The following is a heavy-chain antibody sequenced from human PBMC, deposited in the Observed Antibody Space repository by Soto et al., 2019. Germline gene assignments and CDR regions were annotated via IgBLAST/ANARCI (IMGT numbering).Heavy chain of an antibody. Sequence: EVQLVESGGGLVKPGGSLRLSCAASGFTFSNAWMSWVRQAPGKGLEWVSSISSSSSYIYYADSVKGRFTISRDNAKNSLYLQMNSLRAEDTAVYYCARDLITGTVDVWGQGTTVTVSS. CDR1: GFTFSNAW. CDR3: ARDLITGTVDV. CDR2: ISSSSSYI. V-gene: IGHV3-21*01. D-gene: IGHD1-20*01. J-gene: IGHJ6*02.